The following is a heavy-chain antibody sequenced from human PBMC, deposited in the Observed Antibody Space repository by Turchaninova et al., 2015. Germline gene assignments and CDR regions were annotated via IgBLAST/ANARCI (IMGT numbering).Heavy chain of an antibody. CDR3: AMLAGDLDLSDGSEI. J-gene: IGHJ3*02. D-gene: IGHD6-19*01. CDR2: MYHTGNP. V-gene: IGHV4-38-2*01. Sequence: QVQLQESGPGLVKPSETLSLTCSVSGYSISSGYYWGWIRQHPRKGLEWIGRMYHTGNPYYNPSLKCRISMSLDAPKNQFSLELTSVTAADTSVYYCAMLAGDLDLSDGSEIWGQGTMVTVSS. CDR1: GYSISSGYY.